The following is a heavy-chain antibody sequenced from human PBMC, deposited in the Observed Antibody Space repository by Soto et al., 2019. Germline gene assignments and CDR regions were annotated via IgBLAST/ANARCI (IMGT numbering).Heavy chain of an antibody. J-gene: IGHJ4*02. CDR2: IIPTRGIA. D-gene: IGHD6-19*01. V-gene: IGHV1-69*08. Sequence: QVQLGQSGAEVKKPGSSVKVSCKASGGTFSSYTISWVRQAPGQGLEWMGRIIPTRGIANYAQKFQGRVTITADKSTSTAYMELSRLRSEDTAVYYCARDRSIAVAGTYDYWGQGTLVTVSS. CDR1: GGTFSSYT. CDR3: ARDRSIAVAGTYDY.